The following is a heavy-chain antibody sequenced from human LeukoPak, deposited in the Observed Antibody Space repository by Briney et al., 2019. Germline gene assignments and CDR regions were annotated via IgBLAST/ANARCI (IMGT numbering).Heavy chain of an antibody. CDR1: GFTFSSYE. Sequence: GGSLRLSCAASGFTFSSYEMNWVRQAPGKGLEWVSYISSSGSTIYYADSVKGRFTISRDNAKNSLYLQMNSLGAEDTAVYYCAREGTTVTTTDVNGMDVWGKGTTVTVSS. D-gene: IGHD4-17*01. J-gene: IGHJ6*04. V-gene: IGHV3-48*03. CDR3: AREGTTVTTTDVNGMDV. CDR2: ISSSGSTI.